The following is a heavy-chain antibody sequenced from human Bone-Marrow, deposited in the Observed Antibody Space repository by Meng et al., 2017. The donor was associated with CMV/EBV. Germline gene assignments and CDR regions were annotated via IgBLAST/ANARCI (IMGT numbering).Heavy chain of an antibody. CDR1: GFTFSSYA. V-gene: IGHV3-30*04. CDR3: ARGYCSSTSCHDLYYFDY. J-gene: IGHJ4*02. D-gene: IGHD2-2*01. CDR2: ISYDGSNK. Sequence: GGSLRLSCAASGFTFSSYAMHWVRQAPGKGLEWVAVISYDGSNKYYADSVKGRFIISRDNSKNTLYLQMNSLRAEDTAVYYCARGYCSSTSCHDLYYFDYWGQGTLVTVSS.